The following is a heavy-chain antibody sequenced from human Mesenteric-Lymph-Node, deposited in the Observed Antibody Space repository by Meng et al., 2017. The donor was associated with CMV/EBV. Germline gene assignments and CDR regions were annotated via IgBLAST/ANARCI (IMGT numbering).Heavy chain of an antibody. CDR2: VTQSGTT. CDR1: GGSFRGSFSYYY. V-gene: IGHV4-34*01. D-gene: IGHD6-13*01. CDR3: ARDFGLAAGPYYYYGMDV. J-gene: IGHJ6*02. Sequence: SETLSLTCAVYGGSFRGSFSYYYWSWIRQPPGKGLEWIGEVTQSGTTNYNPSLESRVTISIDTSKNQFSLKLSSVTAADTAVYYCARDFGLAAGPYYYYGMDVWGQGTTVTVSS.